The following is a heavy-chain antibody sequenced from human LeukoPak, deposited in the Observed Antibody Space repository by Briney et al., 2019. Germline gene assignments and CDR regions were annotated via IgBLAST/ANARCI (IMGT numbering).Heavy chain of an antibody. CDR3: ARVGASASFDY. Sequence: GGSLRLSCAASGFTFSSYWMSWVRHAPGKGLEWVANIKQDGSEKYYVDSVKGRFTISRDNAKNSLYLQMNSLRAEDTAVYYCARVGASASFDYWGQGTLVTVSS. CDR1: GFTFSSYW. CDR2: IKQDGSEK. J-gene: IGHJ4*02. V-gene: IGHV3-7*01. D-gene: IGHD1-26*01.